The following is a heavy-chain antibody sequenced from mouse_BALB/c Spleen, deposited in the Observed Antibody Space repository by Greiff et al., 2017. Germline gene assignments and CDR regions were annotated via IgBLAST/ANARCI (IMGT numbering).Heavy chain of an antibody. CDR2: ISSGGSYT. V-gene: IGHV5-9-4*01. CDR3: ARGDYDY. D-gene: IGHD2-4*01. J-gene: IGHJ2*01. CDR1: GFTFSSYA. Sequence: EVKLVESGGGLVKPGGSLKLSCAASGFTFSSYAMSCVRQSPEKRLEWVAEISSGGSYTYYPDTVTGRFTISRDNAKNTLYLEMSSLRSEDTAMYYCARGDYDYWGQGTTLTVAS.